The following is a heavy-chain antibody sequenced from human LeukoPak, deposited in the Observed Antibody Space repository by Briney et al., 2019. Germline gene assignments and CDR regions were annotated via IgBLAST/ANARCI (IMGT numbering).Heavy chain of an antibody. CDR2: ISSSGSTI. CDR1: GFTFSDYY. D-gene: IGHD3-10*01. Sequence: GGSLRLSCAASGFTFSDYYMSWIRQAPGKGLEWVSYISSSGSTIYYADSVKGRFTISRDNAKNSLYLQMNSLRAEDTAVYYCARGGITMVQGVYHYYYYMDVWGKGTTVTVSS. CDR3: ARGGITMVQGVYHYYYYMDV. V-gene: IGHV3-11*01. J-gene: IGHJ6*03.